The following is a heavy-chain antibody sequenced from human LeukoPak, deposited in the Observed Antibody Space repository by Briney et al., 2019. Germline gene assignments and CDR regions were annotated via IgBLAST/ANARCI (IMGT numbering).Heavy chain of an antibody. Sequence: GGSLRLSCAASKLTFSSYTTNWVRQALGGGLERVSSITSTSGYTYYAGSVKDRFTISRDNAKNSLYLQMNSLRAEDTAVYYCARDRYDTSGYVTPDDAFDIWGQGTMVTVSS. D-gene: IGHD3-22*01. J-gene: IGHJ3*02. CDR3: ARDRYDTSGYVTPDDAFDI. CDR2: ITSTSGYT. V-gene: IGHV3-21*03. CDR1: KLTFSSYT.